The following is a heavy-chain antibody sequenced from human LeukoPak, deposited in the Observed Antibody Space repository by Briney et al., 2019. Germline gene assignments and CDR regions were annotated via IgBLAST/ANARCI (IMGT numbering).Heavy chain of an antibody. CDR3: ATYSSLNRREFQY. V-gene: IGHV3-9*01. J-gene: IGHJ1*01. D-gene: IGHD3-22*01. CDR2: ISWNSGSI. Sequence: GGSLRLSCAASGFTFDDYAMHWVRKAPGKGLEWVSGISWNSGSIGYADSVKGRFTISRDNAKNSLYLQMNSLRAEDTAVYYCATYSSLNRREFQYWGQGTLLTVSS. CDR1: GFTFDDYA.